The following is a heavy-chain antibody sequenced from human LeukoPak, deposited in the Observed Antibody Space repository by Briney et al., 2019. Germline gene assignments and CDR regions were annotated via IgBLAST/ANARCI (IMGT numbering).Heavy chain of an antibody. Sequence: GGSLRLSCAASGFTFSSYAMSWVRQAPGKGLEWVSAISGSGGSTYYADSVKGRFIISRDNANKSLSLQMNSLRAEDTAEYYCASGGGSVAAWRWGQGTLVTVSS. V-gene: IGHV3-23*01. CDR2: ISGSGGST. CDR3: ASGGGSVAAWR. CDR1: GFTFSSYA. J-gene: IGHJ4*02. D-gene: IGHD2-15*01.